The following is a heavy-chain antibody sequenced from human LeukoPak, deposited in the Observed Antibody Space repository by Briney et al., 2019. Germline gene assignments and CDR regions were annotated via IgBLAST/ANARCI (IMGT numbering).Heavy chain of an antibody. D-gene: IGHD1-14*01. V-gene: IGHV3-21*01. CDR1: GFTFSSDS. J-gene: IGHJ6*02. CDR2: ISSSSSYI. CDR3: AKDGLPDDYGMDV. Sequence: GGSLRLSCAASGFTFSSDSMNWVRQAPGKGLEWVSSISSSSSYIYYADSVKGRFTISRDNSKNTLYLQMNSLRAEDTAVYYCAKDGLPDDYGMDVWGQGTTVTVSS.